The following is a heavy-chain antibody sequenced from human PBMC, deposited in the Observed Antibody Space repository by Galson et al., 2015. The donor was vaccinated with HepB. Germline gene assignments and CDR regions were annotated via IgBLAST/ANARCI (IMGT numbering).Heavy chain of an antibody. CDR1: GFTFSSYG. Sequence: SLRLSCAASGFTFSSYGMHWVRQAPGKGLGWVAVISYDGSNKYYADSVKGRFTISRDNSKNTLYLQMNSLRAEDTAVYYCAKDGGLSPRYSYGYVDYWGQGTLVTVSS. V-gene: IGHV3-30*18. D-gene: IGHD5-18*01. J-gene: IGHJ4*02. CDR3: AKDGGLSPRYSYGYVDY. CDR2: ISYDGSNK.